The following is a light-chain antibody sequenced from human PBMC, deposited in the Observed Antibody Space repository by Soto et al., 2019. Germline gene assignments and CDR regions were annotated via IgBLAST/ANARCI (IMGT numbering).Light chain of an antibody. CDR2: DVS. J-gene: IGKJ1*01. CDR3: LNYKKYSQWT. V-gene: IGKV1-5*01. CDR1: QSITTW. Sequence: DIQITQSPSTVSAYVGDSVTITCRASQSITTWLAWYQQRPGKAPKLMIYDVSSWQSGVPSRFSGRGSGPEFTVCIWSMQPDAFATSSCLNYKKYSQWTFGQGNKVEIK.